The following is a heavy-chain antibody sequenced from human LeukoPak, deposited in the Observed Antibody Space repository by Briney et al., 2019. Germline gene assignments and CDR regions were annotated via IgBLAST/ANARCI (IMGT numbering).Heavy chain of an antibody. Sequence: SETLSLTCTVSSGSINTSNYYWGWIRQPPGKGLEWIGSIYYSGSTYYNPSLKSRVTISVDTSKNQFSLKLSSVTAADTAVYYCARDRHHDAFDIWGQGTMVTVSS. V-gene: IGHV4-39*07. CDR3: ARDRHHDAFDI. J-gene: IGHJ3*02. CDR2: IYYSGST. CDR1: SGSINTSNYY.